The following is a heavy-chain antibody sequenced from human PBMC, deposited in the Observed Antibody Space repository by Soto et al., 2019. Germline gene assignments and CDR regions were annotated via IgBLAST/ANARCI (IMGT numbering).Heavy chain of an antibody. CDR2: ISAYNGNT. V-gene: IGHV1-18*01. D-gene: IGHD3-16*02. J-gene: IGHJ3*02. CDR3: ARAVMITFGGVIAAFDI. Sequence: QVQLVQSGAEVKKPGASVKVSCKASGYTFTSYGISWVRQAPGQGLEWMGWISAYNGNTNYAQKLQGRVTMTTDTSTSTADMELRSLRSDDTAVYYCARAVMITFGGVIAAFDIWGQGTMVTVSS. CDR1: GYTFTSYG.